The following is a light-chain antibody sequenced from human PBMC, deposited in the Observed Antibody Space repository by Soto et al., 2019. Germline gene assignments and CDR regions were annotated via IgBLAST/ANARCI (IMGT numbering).Light chain of an antibody. J-gene: IGLJ2*01. CDR2: EVI. CDR3: SSYAGSNNFV. V-gene: IGLV2-8*01. CDR1: SSDVGAYNY. Sequence: QSALTQPPSASGSPGQSVTISCTGTSSDVGAYNYVSWYQQHPGKAPKLMIYEVIKRPSGVPDRFSGSKSGNTASLTVSGLQAEDEADYYCSSYAGSNNFVFGGGTKLPVL.